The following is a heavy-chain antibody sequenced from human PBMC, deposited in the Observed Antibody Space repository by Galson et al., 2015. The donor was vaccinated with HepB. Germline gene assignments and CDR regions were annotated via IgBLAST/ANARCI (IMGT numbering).Heavy chain of an antibody. D-gene: IGHD3-22*01. Sequence: SLRLSCAASGFTVSSNYMSWVRQAPGKGLEWVSVIYSGGSTYYADSVKGRFTISRDNSKNTLYLQMNSLRAEDTAVYYCARDGGYYDSSGYRRGDYWGQGTLVTVSS. J-gene: IGHJ4*02. CDR2: IYSGGST. CDR3: ARDGGYYDSSGYRRGDY. V-gene: IGHV3-66*01. CDR1: GFTVSSNY.